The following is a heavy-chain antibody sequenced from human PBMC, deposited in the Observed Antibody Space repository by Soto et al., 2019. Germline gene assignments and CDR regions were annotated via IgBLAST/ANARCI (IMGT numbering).Heavy chain of an antibody. J-gene: IGHJ6*02. D-gene: IGHD2-2*01. Sequence: QVQLVQSGAEVKKPGSSVKVSCKASGGTFSSYAISWVRQAPGQGLEWLGGIIPISGTANYAQKVQGRVTITADESTRTDYMELSSLRSEDTAVYFCARSQGSSTSLEIYYYYYYGMDVWGQGTTVTVSS. V-gene: IGHV1-69*01. CDR2: IIPISGTA. CDR1: GGTFSSYA. CDR3: ARSQGSSTSLEIYYYYYYGMDV.